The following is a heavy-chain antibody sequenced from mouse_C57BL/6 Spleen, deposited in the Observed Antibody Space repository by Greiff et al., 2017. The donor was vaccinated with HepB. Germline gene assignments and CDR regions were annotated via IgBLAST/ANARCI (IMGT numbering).Heavy chain of an antibody. J-gene: IGHJ3*01. V-gene: IGHV1-76*01. CDR2: IYPGSGNT. Sequence: QVQLQQSGAELVRPGASVKLSCKASGYTFTDYYINWVKKRPGQGLEWIARIYPGSGNTYNNEKFKGKATLTAEKSSSTAYMQLSSLTSEDSAVYFCARSDTTVVATKFAYWGQGTLVTVSA. CDR3: ARSDTTVVATKFAY. CDR1: GYTFTDYY. D-gene: IGHD1-1*01.